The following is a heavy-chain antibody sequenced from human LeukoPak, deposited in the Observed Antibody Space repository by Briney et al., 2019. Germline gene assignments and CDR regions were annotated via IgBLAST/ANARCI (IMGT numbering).Heavy chain of an antibody. CDR3: ARDDLTGDYRELSDY. CDR2: ISAYNGNT. CDR1: GYTFTSYG. D-gene: IGHD4-17*01. J-gene: IGHJ4*02. Sequence: ASVKVSCKASGYTFTSYGISWVRQAPGQGLEWMGWISAYNGNTSYAQKLQGRVTMTTDTSTSTAYMELRSLRSDDTAVYYCARDDLTGDYRELSDYWGQGTLVTVSS. V-gene: IGHV1-18*01.